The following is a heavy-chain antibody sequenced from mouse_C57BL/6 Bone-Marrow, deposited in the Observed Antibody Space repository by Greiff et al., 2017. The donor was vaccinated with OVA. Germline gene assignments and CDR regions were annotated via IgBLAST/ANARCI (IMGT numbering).Heavy chain of an antibody. CDR2: IYPRDGST. Sequence: VQLQQSDAELVKPGASVKISCKVSGYTFTDHIIHWMKQRPEQGLEWIGYIYPRDGSTKYNEKFKGKATLTADKSSSTAYMQLNSLTSEDSAVYFCARDRYYYGSSYVGPWFAYWGQGTLVTVSA. V-gene: IGHV1-78*01. J-gene: IGHJ3*01. D-gene: IGHD1-1*01. CDR1: GYTFTDHI. CDR3: ARDRYYYGSSYVGPWFAY.